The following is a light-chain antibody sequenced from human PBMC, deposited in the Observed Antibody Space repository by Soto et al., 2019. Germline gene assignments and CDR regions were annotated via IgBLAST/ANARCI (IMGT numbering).Light chain of an antibody. Sequence: IVLTQSPATLSLSPGERATLSCGASPSVTNYLAWYQQKPGQPPRLLIYGALNRAAGIPARFSGSGSGTDFTLTISSLEPEDSAVYYCQQRNIWPPVTFGQGTRLEIK. CDR1: PSVTNY. J-gene: IGKJ5*01. CDR3: QQRNIWPPVT. V-gene: IGKV3-11*01. CDR2: GAL.